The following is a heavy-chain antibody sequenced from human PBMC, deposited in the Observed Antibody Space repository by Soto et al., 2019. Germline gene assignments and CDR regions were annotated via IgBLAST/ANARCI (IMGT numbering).Heavy chain of an antibody. CDR2: ISSSSSTI. Sequence: GGSLRLSCAASGFTFSSYSMNWVRQAPGKGLEWVSYISSSSSTIYYADSVKGRFTISRDNAKNTLYLQMNSLRDEDTAVYYCAKDLVPEDYYYYGMDVWGQGTTVTVSS. CDR3: AKDLVPEDYYYYGMDV. CDR1: GFTFSSYS. J-gene: IGHJ6*02. V-gene: IGHV3-48*02. D-gene: IGHD2-2*01.